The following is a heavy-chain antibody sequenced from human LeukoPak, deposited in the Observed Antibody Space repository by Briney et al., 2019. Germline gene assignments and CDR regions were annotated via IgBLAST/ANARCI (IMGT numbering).Heavy chain of an antibody. J-gene: IGHJ4*02. CDR2: ISYDGSNK. Sequence: GRSLRLSCAASGFTFSSYGMHWVRQAPGKGLEWVAVISYDGSNKYYADSVKGRFTISRDNSKNTLYLQMNSLRAEDTAVYYCARDTNLYGGPRASGGCDSWGQGTLVTVSS. CDR1: GFTFSSYG. CDR3: ARDTNLYGGPRASGGCDS. D-gene: IGHD4-23*01. V-gene: IGHV3-30*03.